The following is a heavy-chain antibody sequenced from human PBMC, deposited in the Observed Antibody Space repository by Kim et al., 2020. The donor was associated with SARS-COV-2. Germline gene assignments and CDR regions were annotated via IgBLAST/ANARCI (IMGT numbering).Heavy chain of an antibody. Sequence: ASVKVSCKASGYTFTGYYMHWVRQAPGKGLEWMGWINPKSGGTNYAQKFQGRVTMTRDTSISTAYMELSRLRSDDTAVYYCARESPHRAFDIWGQGTMVTVSS. CDR1: GYTFTGYY. V-gene: IGHV1-2*02. CDR2: INPKSGGT. CDR3: ARESPHRAFDI. J-gene: IGHJ3*02.